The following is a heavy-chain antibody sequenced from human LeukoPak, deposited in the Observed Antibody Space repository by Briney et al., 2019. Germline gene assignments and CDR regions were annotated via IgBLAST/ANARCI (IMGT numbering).Heavy chain of an antibody. CDR2: IYYSGST. Sequence: PSETLSLTCTVSGASISSYYWSWIRQPPGKGLEWIGHIYYSGSTNYNPSLKGRVTISVDTSKNQFSLNLNSVIAADTAMYYCASHTAGHGSGYWGQGVLVTVSS. CDR1: GASISSYY. CDR3: ASHTAGHGSGY. D-gene: IGHD5-24*01. J-gene: IGHJ4*02. V-gene: IGHV4-59*08.